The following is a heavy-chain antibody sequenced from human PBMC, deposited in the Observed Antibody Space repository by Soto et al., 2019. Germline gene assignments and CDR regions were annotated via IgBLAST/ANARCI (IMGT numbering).Heavy chain of an antibody. CDR3: ARDIWFXEPPGGAGMH. V-gene: IGHV1-3*01. Sequence: QVQLVQSGAEVKKPGASVKVXXXXXXXXXTSXAXXWXXXAXGXRLEWMGWINAGNGNTKYSQKFQGRVTITRDTSASTAYMELSSLRSEDTAVYYCARDIWFXEPPGGAGMHWGQGTLVTVSS. CDR1: XXXXTSXA. D-gene: IGHD3-10*01. CDR2: INAGNGNT. J-gene: IGHJ4*02.